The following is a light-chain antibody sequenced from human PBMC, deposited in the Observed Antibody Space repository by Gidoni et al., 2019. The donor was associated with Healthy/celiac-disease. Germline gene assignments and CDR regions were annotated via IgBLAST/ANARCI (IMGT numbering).Light chain of an antibody. CDR2: DAS. CDR3: QQFNNYPRT. Sequence: GDRVTITCRASQGISSALAWYQQKPGKAPKLLIYDASSLESGVPSRYSGSGSGTDFTLTISSLQPEDFATYYCQQFNNYPRTFGQGTKVEIK. CDR1: QGISSA. J-gene: IGKJ1*01. V-gene: IGKV1D-13*01.